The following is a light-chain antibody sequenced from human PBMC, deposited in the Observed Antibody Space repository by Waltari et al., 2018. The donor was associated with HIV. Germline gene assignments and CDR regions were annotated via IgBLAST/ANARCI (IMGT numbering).Light chain of an antibody. V-gene: IGLV3-25*03. CDR3: QSTDSSGISWV. Sequence: SNKLTQPPSLSESPGQTARITCSGDALAKHHAYWYQQKPGQAPLLVIYKGSERPSGIPERFSGPSSGTTVTLTISGVQSEDEADYYCQSTDSSGISWVFGGGTKLTVL. CDR1: ALAKHH. J-gene: IGLJ3*02. CDR2: KGS.